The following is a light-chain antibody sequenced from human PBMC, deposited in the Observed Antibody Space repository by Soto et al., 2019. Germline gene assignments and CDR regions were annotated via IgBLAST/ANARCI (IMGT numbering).Light chain of an antibody. J-gene: IGKJ5*01. CDR3: HQYAWSPLT. Sequence: IVLTQSPGTLSLSPGERATLSCRASQSVPKSYLAWYQQRPGQAPRLLIYDASNRATGIPDRFSGSESGTDFTLTISRLEPEDFAVNYCHQYAWSPLTFGQGTRLEIK. CDR2: DAS. V-gene: IGKV3-20*01. CDR1: QSVPKSY.